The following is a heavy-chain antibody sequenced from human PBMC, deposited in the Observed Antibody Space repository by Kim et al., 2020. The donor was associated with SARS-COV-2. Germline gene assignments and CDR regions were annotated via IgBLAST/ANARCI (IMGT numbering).Heavy chain of an antibody. J-gene: IGHJ4*02. CDR3: AGGWRVTLLDY. D-gene: IGHD2-15*01. CDR2: K. Sequence: KQYAGPVQGRFTISRDKSKNTLYLQMNGLGAEDTAVYYCAGGWRVTLLDYWGQGTLVTVSS. V-gene: IGHV3-23*01.